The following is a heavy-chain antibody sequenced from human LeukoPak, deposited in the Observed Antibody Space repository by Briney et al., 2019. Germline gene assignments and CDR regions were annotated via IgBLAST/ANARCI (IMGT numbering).Heavy chain of an antibody. CDR3: ARHLRFATRGYSYGYGDAFDI. Sequence: SETLSLTCAVSGYSISSGYYWGWIRQPPGKGLEWIGSIYYSGSTYYNPSLKSRVTISVDTSKNQFSLKLSSVTAADTAVYYCARHLRFATRGYSYGYGDAFDIWGQGTMVTVSS. CDR2: IYYSGST. V-gene: IGHV4-38-2*01. CDR1: GYSISSGYY. J-gene: IGHJ3*02. D-gene: IGHD5-18*01.